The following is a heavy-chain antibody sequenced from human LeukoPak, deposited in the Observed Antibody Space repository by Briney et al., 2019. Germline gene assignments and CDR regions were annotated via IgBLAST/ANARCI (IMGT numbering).Heavy chain of an antibody. J-gene: IGHJ2*01. CDR1: GFTFSSYG. CDR3: AKDGPTPLDSSGYYSYWYFDL. CDR2: ISGSGGST. Sequence: GGSLRLSCAASGFTFSSYGMRWVRQAPGKGLEWVSAISGSGGSTYYADSVKGRFTISRDNSKNTLYLQMNSLRAEDTAVYYCAKDGPTPLDSSGYYSYWYFDLWGRGTLVTVSS. D-gene: IGHD3-22*01. V-gene: IGHV3-23*01.